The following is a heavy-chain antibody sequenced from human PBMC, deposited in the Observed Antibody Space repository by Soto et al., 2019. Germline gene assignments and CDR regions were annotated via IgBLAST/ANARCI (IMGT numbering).Heavy chain of an antibody. CDR2: IWYDGSNR. CDR1: GFTVSRHG. J-gene: IGHJ4*02. D-gene: IGHD1-7*01. CDR3: AAATTWNFHFPY. V-gene: IGHV3-33*01. Sequence: QVQIVASGGGVVQPGGYLRLSCAASGFTVSRHGMHWVRQAPGKGLEWVAVIWYDGSNRYYADSVKGRFTISKDNSKNTLYLERNTLRPEDTAIYYCAAATTWNFHFPYWGQGTQVTVSS.